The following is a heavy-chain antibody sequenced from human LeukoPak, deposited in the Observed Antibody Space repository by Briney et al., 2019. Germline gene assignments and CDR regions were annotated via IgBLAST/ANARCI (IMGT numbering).Heavy chain of an antibody. Sequence: GGSLRLSCAASGFTFSSYGMHWVRQAPGKGLEWVAFIRSDGTNKYYTDSVQGRFIISRDNSKNTVYLQMNSLRGEDTAVYYCATCDFWSGYYDAFDIWGQGTMVTVSS. D-gene: IGHD3-3*01. CDR1: GFTFSSYG. J-gene: IGHJ3*02. V-gene: IGHV3-30*02. CDR3: ATCDFWSGYYDAFDI. CDR2: IRSDGTNK.